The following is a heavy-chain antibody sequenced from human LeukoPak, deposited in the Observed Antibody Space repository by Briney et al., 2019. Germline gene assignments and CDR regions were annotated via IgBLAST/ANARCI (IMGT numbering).Heavy chain of an antibody. Sequence: EASVKVSCKASGGTFSSYAISWVRQAPGQGLEWMGGIIPIFGTANYAQKFQGRVTITADESTSTAYMELSSLRSEDTAVYYCARALDYYGSGGYFDYWGQGTLVTVSS. CDR1: GGTFSSYA. V-gene: IGHV1-69*13. CDR2: IIPIFGTA. CDR3: ARALDYYGSGGYFDY. J-gene: IGHJ4*02. D-gene: IGHD3-10*01.